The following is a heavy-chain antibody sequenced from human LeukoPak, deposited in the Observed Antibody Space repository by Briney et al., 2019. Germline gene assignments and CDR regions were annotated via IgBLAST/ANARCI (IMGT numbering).Heavy chain of an antibody. CDR3: ARDSIRSRFDY. CDR1: GFTFSSYS. CDR2: ISSSSSYI. Sequence: PGGSLRLSCAASGFTFSSYSMNWVRQAPGKGLEWVSSISSSSSYIYYADSLKGRFTISRDNAKNLLYLQMNSLRAEDTAVYYCARDSIRSRFDYWGQGTLVTVSS. V-gene: IGHV3-21*01. D-gene: IGHD1-14*01. J-gene: IGHJ4*02.